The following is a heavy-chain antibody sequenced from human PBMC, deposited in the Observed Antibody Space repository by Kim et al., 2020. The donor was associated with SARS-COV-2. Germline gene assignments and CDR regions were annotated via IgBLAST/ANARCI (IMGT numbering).Heavy chain of an antibody. CDR2: IDCGNGNT. V-gene: IGHV1-3*01. J-gene: IGHJ4*02. CDR1: GHFFTRDR. Sequence: ASVKVSCKTSGHFFTRDRIHWVRQAPGQGLEWMGGIDCGNGNTIYSQKFQGRVTFTTDTSASTAYMELSFLRSEDSAVYYCLGGFYFDYWGQGTLVTVSS. D-gene: IGHD3-16*01. CDR3: LGGFYFDY.